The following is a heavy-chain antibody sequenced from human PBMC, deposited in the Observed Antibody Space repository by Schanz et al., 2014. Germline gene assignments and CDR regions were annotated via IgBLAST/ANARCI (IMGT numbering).Heavy chain of an antibody. CDR2: IWYDGSNK. D-gene: IGHD4-17*01. CDR3: ARNYGGHSEESDRYGMDV. Sequence: QVHLAESGGGVIQPGGSLRLSCAASGFTFTNSDMHWVRQAPGKGLEWVAVIWYDGSNKYYAESMKGRFIISRDNSKNTLYLQISSLSPEDTAVYYCARNYGGHSEESDRYGMDVWGQGTTVTVSS. J-gene: IGHJ6*02. V-gene: IGHV3-33*01. CDR1: GFTFTNSD.